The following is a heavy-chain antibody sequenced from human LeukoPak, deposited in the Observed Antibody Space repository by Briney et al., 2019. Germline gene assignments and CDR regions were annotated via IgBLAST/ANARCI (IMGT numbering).Heavy chain of an antibody. D-gene: IGHD6-13*01. CDR2: IYYSGST. V-gene: IGHV4-39*01. CDR3: ARQVVVIAAAGTTYYYYMDV. Sequence: GSLRLSCAASGFTFSSYSMNWVRQPPGKGLEWIVSIYYSGSTYYNPSLKRRVNISVDTSKNQFSLKLTSVTAADTAVYYCARQVVVIAAAGTTYYYYMDVWGKGTTVTVSS. J-gene: IGHJ6*03. CDR1: GFTFSSYSMN.